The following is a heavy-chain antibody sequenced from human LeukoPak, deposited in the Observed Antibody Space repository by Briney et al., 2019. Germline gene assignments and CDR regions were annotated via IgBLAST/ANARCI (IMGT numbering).Heavy chain of an antibody. CDR3: ARDRVEIQLWLNY. Sequence: GASVKVSCQASGYTFTGYYMHWVRQAPGQGLEWMGWINPNSGGTNNAQKFQGRVTMPRDTSISTAYMELSRLRSDDTAVYYGARDRVEIQLWLNYWGQGTLVTVSS. V-gene: IGHV1-2*02. D-gene: IGHD5-18*01. CDR2: INPNSGGT. CDR1: GYTFTGYY. J-gene: IGHJ4*02.